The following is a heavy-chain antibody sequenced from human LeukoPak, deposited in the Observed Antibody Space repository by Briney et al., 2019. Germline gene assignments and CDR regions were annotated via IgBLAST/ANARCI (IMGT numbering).Heavy chain of an antibody. J-gene: IGHJ4*02. CDR3: ARRWAHFDY. Sequence: SETLSLTCTVSGGSISTSVYYWGWIRQPPGKELEWIGTIYHNGSTYYNPSLKSRITIFVDTPKNQFSLKLNSVTAADTAVYYCARRWAHFDYWGQGTLVTVSS. CDR1: GGSISTSVYY. CDR2: IYHNGST. V-gene: IGHV4-39*01. D-gene: IGHD3-16*01.